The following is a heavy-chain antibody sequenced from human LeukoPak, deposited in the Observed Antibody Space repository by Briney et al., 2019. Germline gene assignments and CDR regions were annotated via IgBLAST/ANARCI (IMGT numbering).Heavy chain of an antibody. D-gene: IGHD3-16*02. Sequence: PGGSLRLSCAASGFTFSSYSMNWVRQAPGKGLEWVSSISSSSSYIYYADSVKGRFTISRDNAKNSLYLQMNSLRAEDTAVYYCATDIWGSYRYVDNWGRGTLVTVSS. CDR1: GFTFSSYS. CDR2: ISSSSSYI. V-gene: IGHV3-21*01. J-gene: IGHJ4*02. CDR3: ATDIWGSYRYVDN.